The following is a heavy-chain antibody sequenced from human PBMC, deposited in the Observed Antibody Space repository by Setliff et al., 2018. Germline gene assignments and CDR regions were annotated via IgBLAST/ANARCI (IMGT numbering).Heavy chain of an antibody. CDR2: INAGNGNT. CDR3: ARRWAFGAFDI. D-gene: IGHD3-3*01. Sequence: ASVKVSCKASGYTFTSYSMHWVRQAPGQSLEWMGWINAGNGNTKYSQNFQGRVTVTRDTSASTAYMELSSLKSEDTAVYYCARRWAFGAFDIWGQGTMVTV. CDR1: GYTFTSYS. J-gene: IGHJ3*02. V-gene: IGHV1-3*01.